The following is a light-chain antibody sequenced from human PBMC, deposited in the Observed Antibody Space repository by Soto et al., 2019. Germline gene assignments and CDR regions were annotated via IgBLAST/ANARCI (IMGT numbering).Light chain of an antibody. J-gene: IGKJ1*01. V-gene: IGKV3-20*01. CDR1: QSVSSPY. CDR3: QQYGGAPWT. Sequence: EIVLTQSPGTLSLSPGERATLSCRTSQSVSSPYLAWYQQKPGQAPRLLIYGTSNRATGIPDRFSGSGSGTDFTLTISRLEPEDFAVYYCQQYGGAPWTFGQGTKVEIK. CDR2: GTS.